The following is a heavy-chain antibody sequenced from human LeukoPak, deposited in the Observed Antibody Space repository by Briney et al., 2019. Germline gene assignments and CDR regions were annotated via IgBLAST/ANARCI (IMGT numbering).Heavy chain of an antibody. CDR2: ISGSGGST. CDR3: AKWTYYYDSSGYYYSASNAFDI. Sequence: PGGSLRLSCAASGFTFSSYAMSWVRQAPGKGLEWVSAISGSGGSTYYADSVKGRFTISRDNSKNTLYLQMNSLRAEDTAVYYCAKWTYYYDSSGYYYSASNAFDIWGQGTMVTVSS. D-gene: IGHD3-22*01. V-gene: IGHV3-23*01. CDR1: GFTFSSYA. J-gene: IGHJ3*02.